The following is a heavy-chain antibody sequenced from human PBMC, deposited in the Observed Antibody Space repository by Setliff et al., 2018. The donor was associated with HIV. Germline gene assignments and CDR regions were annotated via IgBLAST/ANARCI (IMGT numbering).Heavy chain of an antibody. D-gene: IGHD6-13*01. CDR2: IYTSGST. CDR3: ARRGIAAAGSDS. Sequence: SETLSLTCTVSGGSISSGSYFWTWIRQPAGKGLEWIGRIYTSGSTNYNPSLKSRVTISVDMSKNQFSLKLNSVTAADTAVYYCARRGIAAAGSDSWGQGTLVTVSS. CDR1: GGSISSGSYF. V-gene: IGHV4-61*02. J-gene: IGHJ4*02.